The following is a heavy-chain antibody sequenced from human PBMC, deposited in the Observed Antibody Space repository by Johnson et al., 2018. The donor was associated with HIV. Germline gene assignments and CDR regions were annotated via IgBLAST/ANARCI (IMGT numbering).Heavy chain of an antibody. CDR3: ARGHRVVDHAFDI. V-gene: IGHV3-11*04. CDR1: GFTFSDYY. J-gene: IGHJ3*02. CDR2: ISSSGSTI. Sequence: QVQLVESGGGLVQPGRSLRLSCAASGFTFSDYYMSWVRQAPGKGLEWVSYISSSGSTIYYAYSLKGRFTISRDNANNSLYLQMNSLRAEGTAVYFCARGHRVVDHAFDIWGQGTMVTVSS. D-gene: IGHD2-15*01.